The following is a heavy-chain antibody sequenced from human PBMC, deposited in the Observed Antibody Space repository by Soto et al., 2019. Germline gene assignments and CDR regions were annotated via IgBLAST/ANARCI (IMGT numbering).Heavy chain of an antibody. Sequence: ASEKVSCKASGYTFTGYYMHWVRQAPGQGLEWMGWINPNSGGTNYAQKFQGWVTMTRDTSISTAYMELSRLRSDDTAVYYCARFMVRGLAGGENHFCGPATLGTV. D-gene: IGHD3-10*01. J-gene: IGHJ4*02. CDR2: INPNSGGT. CDR3: ARFMVRGLAGGENHF. CDR1: GYTFTGYY. V-gene: IGHV1-2*04.